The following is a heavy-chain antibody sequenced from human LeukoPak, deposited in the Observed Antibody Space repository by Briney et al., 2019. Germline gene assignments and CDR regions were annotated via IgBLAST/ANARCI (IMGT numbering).Heavy chain of an antibody. J-gene: IGHJ4*02. CDR3: ARDTYFDF. Sequence: GGSLRLSCAASGFNVRSNYMSWVRQAPGKGLEWVSVIYVGANTYYADSVKGRFTISRDNSTNTLYHQMNSLRDEDMAVYYCARDTYFDFWGQGTLVTVSS. CDR2: IYVGANT. CDR1: GFNVRSNY. V-gene: IGHV3-66*01.